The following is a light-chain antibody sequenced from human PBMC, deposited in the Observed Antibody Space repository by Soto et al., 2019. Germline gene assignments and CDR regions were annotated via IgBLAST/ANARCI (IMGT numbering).Light chain of an antibody. CDR3: QQYVRSPYT. V-gene: IGKV3-20*01. CDR1: QSISSTY. CDR2: GAS. J-gene: IGKJ3*01. Sequence: EIVLTQSPGSLSLSPGEGATLSCRASQSISSTYIAWYQQKRGKAPRLLIFGASSRATGIPDRFSGSGSGTDFSLTISRLEPEDSAVYFCQQYVRSPYTFGPGTKVDIK.